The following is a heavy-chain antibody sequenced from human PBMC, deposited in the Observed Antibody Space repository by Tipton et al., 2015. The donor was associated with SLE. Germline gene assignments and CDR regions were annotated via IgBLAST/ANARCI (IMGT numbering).Heavy chain of an antibody. CDR1: GGSIGPYY. J-gene: IGHJ4*02. D-gene: IGHD6-19*01. V-gene: IGHV4-59*01. Sequence: TLSLTCTVSGGSIGPYYWHWIRQSPGKALERIGYIYYDGNSNGRGNYNPSLKSRVTMSVDPSKMQFSLNLNSVTAADTALYFCARGVAERLGLDFWGQGSLVTVSS. CDR2: IYYDGNS. CDR3: ARGVAERLGLDF.